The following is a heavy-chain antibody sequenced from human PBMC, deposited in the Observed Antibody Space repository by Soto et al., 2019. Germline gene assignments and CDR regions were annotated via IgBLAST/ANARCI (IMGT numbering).Heavy chain of an antibody. CDR2: ISGSGGGST. CDR1: GFTFSTYA. V-gene: IGHV3-23*01. D-gene: IGHD3-10*01. CDR3: AKVSRFPGGLRSLF. Sequence: EVQLLESGGTLVQPGGSLRLSCAASGFTFSTYAMNWVRQAPGKGLEWVSYISGSGGGSTYYADSVKGRFTISRDNSKNTLSLQMNSLRVEDTAVYYCAKVSRFPGGLRSLFWGQGSLVTVSS. J-gene: IGHJ4*02.